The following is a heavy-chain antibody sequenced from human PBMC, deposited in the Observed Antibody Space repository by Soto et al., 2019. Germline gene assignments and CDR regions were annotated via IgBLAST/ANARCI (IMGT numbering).Heavy chain of an antibody. CDR3: ARGGGVGVAGSAAFDM. D-gene: IGHD3-3*01. CDR1: GYPVTAYY. Sequence: QLHLVQSGAVVKKPGASVTVSCSASGYPVTAYYMHWVRQAPGRGLEWMGGINPATGAAKYTQTFQGRDTLTRDTATSTVFMKLSGLTSEDTAVFYCARGGGVGVAGSAAFDMWGQGTLVTVSS. J-gene: IGHJ3*02. V-gene: IGHV1-2*02. CDR2: INPATGAA.